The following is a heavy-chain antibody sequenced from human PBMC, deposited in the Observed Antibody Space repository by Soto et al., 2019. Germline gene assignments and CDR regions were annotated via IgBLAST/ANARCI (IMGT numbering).Heavy chain of an antibody. Sequence: QVQLVQSGAEVKKPGASVKVSCKASGYTFTSYDINWVRQATGQGLEWMGWMNPNSGNTGYAQKFQGRVTMTRNTSQSTAYMELSSLRSEDTAVYYCARGGAVTPLDYYYGMDVWGQGTTVTVSS. CDR3: ARGGAVTPLDYYYGMDV. J-gene: IGHJ6*02. V-gene: IGHV1-8*01. CDR2: MNPNSGNT. D-gene: IGHD4-4*01. CDR1: GYTFTSYD.